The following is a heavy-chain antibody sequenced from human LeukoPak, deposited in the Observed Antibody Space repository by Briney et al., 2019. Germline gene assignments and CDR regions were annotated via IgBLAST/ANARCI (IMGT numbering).Heavy chain of an antibody. D-gene: IGHD2-2*01. Sequence: SETLSLTCTVSGGSIGSSDSHWGWIRQSPGRGLEWIGYISYRGSTSYNPSLRSRLTISIDTSQNQFSLKLTSVTAADTAVYYCVRVRTGTSCYDYWGQGTLVTVSP. CDR2: ISYRGST. J-gene: IGHJ4*02. CDR1: GGSIGSSDSH. V-gene: IGHV4-30-4*01. CDR3: VRVRTGTSCYDY.